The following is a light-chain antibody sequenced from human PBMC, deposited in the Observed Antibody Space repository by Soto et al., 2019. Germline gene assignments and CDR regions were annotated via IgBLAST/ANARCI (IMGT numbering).Light chain of an antibody. V-gene: IGKV3-11*01. CDR1: QSVSSY. CDR2: DAS. J-gene: IGKJ2*01. CDR3: QQRSNWPPYT. Sequence: IVLTQSPATLSLSPGERATLSCRASQSVSSYLAWYQQKPGQAPRLLIYDASNRATGIPARFSGSGSGTDFTLTISSLEPEDFAVYCCQQRSNWPPYTFGQGSKVDIK.